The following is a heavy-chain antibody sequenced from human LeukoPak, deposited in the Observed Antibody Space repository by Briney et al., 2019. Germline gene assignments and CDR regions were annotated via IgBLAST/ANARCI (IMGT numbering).Heavy chain of an antibody. D-gene: IGHD2-2*01. CDR2: TYYRSTWYN. V-gene: IGHV6-1*01. J-gene: IGHJ5*02. CDR3: ARRLTQYDCFDP. Sequence: SQTLSVTCAISGYSISSKSGTGNWIMQSPSRCLEWLGRTYYRSTWYNDYAVSVRGRITVNPDTSKNQFSLHLNSVTPEDTAVYYCARRLTQYDCFDPWGQGILVTVSS. CDR1: GYSISSKSGT.